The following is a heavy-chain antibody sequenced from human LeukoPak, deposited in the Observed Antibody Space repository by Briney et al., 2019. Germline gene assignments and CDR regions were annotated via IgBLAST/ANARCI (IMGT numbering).Heavy chain of an antibody. D-gene: IGHD2-15*01. J-gene: IGHJ4*02. CDR3: ARQAYCSGSSCNPFDY. V-gene: IGHV4-59*08. CDR1: GGSISSGF. Sequence: SETLSLTCTVSGGSISSGFWSWIRQPPGKGLEWIGYIYYSGSTNYNPPLKSRVTISIDTSTSQFSLKLSSVTAADTAVYYCARQAYCSGSSCNPFDYWGQGTLVTVSS. CDR2: IYYSGST.